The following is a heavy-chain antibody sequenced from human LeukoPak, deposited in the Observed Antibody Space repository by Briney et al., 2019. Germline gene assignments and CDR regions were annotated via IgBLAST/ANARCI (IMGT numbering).Heavy chain of an antibody. Sequence: SVKASCKASGGTFSSYAISWVRQAPGQGLEWMGGIIPIFGTANYAQKFQGRVTITTDESTSTAYMELSSLRSEDTAVYYCARRYYYDSSGYYYFDYWGQGTLVTVSS. V-gene: IGHV1-69*05. CDR3: ARRYYYDSSGYYYFDY. CDR1: GGTFSSYA. CDR2: IIPIFGTA. J-gene: IGHJ4*02. D-gene: IGHD3-22*01.